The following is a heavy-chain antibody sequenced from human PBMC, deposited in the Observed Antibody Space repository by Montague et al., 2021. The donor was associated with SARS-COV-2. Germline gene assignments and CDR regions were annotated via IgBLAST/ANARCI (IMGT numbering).Heavy chain of an antibody. J-gene: IGHJ4*02. CDR3: ARHPLRDWLFNSDLQYYFDY. CDR2: TYYRSKWYN. Sequence: CAISGDSVSSNSAAWNWIRQSPSRGLEWLGRTYYRSKWYNDYALSVKSRITINPDTSKNQFSLKLSSVTAADTAVYYCARHPLRDWLFNSDLQYYFDYWGQGTLVTVSS. CDR1: GDSVSSNSAA. D-gene: IGHD3/OR15-3a*01. V-gene: IGHV6-1*01.